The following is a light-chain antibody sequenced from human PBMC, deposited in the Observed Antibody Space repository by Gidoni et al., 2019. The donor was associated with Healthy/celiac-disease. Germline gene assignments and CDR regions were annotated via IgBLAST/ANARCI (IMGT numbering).Light chain of an antibody. CDR1: QGISSY. Sequence: DIQFTQSPSFLSASVGDRVNITCRASQGISSYLDWYQQKPGKAPKLLIYAASTLQSGVPSRFSGSGSGTEFTLTISSLQPKDFATQYCQQLNSFGGGTKVEIK. J-gene: IGKJ4*01. V-gene: IGKV1-9*01. CDR3: QQLNS. CDR2: AAS.